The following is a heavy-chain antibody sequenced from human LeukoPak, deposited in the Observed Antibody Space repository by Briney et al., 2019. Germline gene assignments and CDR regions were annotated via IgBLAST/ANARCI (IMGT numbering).Heavy chain of an antibody. J-gene: IGHJ4*02. CDR1: GFTFSSYG. V-gene: IGHV3-23*01. Sequence: GGSLRLSCAASGFTFSSYGMSWVRQAPGKGLEWVSAISGSGGRTYYADSVKGRFTISRDNSKNTLHLQMNSLRAEDTAVYYCAKITPDSRTSGYDGSDSWGQGTRVTVSS. CDR3: AKITPDSRTSGYDGSDS. CDR2: ISGSGGRT. D-gene: IGHD5-12*01.